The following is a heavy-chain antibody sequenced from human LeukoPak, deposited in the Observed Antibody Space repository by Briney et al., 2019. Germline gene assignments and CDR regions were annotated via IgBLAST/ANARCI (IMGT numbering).Heavy chain of an antibody. J-gene: IGHJ4*02. CDR1: GGSISSYY. V-gene: IGHV4-59*01. Sequence: PSETLSLTCTVSGGSISSYYWSWIRQPPGKGLEWIGYIYYSGSTNYNPSLKSRVTISVDTSKNQFSLKLSSVTAADTAVYYCAAYLNWGFGYYFDYWGQGTLVTVSS. CDR3: AAYLNWGFGYYFDY. D-gene: IGHD7-27*01. CDR2: IYYSGST.